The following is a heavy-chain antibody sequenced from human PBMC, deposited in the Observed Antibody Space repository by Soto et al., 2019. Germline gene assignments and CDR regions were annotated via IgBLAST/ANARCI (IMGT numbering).Heavy chain of an antibody. CDR3: ARDLRVLRYFDWFRREPYYYYCMDV. CDR1: GYTFTSYS. CDR2: INTNTGNP. J-gene: IGHJ6*02. D-gene: IGHD3-9*01. Sequence: ASVNVSCKSSGYTFTSYSMNWVRQAPGQGLGCMGWINTNTGNPTYAQCFTGRFVFSLDTSFSTAYLQICSLTAEDTDVYYCARDLRVLRYFDWFRREPYYYYCMDVWGQGTTVTVSS. V-gene: IGHV7-4-1*01.